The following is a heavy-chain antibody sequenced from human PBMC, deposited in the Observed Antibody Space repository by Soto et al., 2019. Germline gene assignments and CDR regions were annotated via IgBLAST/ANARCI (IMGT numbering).Heavy chain of an antibody. D-gene: IGHD2-21*02. CDR2: IIPIFGTA. CDR1: GGTFSSYA. Sequence: SVKVSCKASGGTFSSYAISWVRQAPGQGLEWMGGIIPIFGTANYAQKFQGRVTITADESTSTAYMELSSLRSEDTAVYYCARHIAYCGGDCYSPLPDYHSYCGMVVCGQGTTVTLSS. J-gene: IGHJ6*02. V-gene: IGHV1-69*13. CDR3: ARHIAYCGGDCYSPLPDYHSYCGMVV.